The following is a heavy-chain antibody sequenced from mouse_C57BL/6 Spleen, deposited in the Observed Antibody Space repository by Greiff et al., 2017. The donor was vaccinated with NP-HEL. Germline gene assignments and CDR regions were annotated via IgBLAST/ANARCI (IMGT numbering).Heavy chain of an antibody. D-gene: IGHD2-1*01. J-gene: IGHJ3*01. Sequence: EVMLVESGAELVRPGASVKLSCTASGFNIKDDYMHWVKQRPEQGLEWIGWIDPENGDTEYASKFQGKATITADTSSNTAYLQLSSLTSEDTAVYYCTTGGNSAGFAYWGQGTLVTVSA. V-gene: IGHV14-4*01. CDR1: GFNIKDDY. CDR3: TTGGNSAGFAY. CDR2: IDPENGDT.